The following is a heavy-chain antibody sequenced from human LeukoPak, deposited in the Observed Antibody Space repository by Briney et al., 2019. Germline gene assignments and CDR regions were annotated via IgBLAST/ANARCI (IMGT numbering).Heavy chain of an antibody. V-gene: IGHV3-9*01. CDR2: ISWDSGLL. D-gene: IGHD6-19*01. CDR1: GFTLSGFW. J-gene: IGHJ4*02. CDR3: AKDVGSGWYGGFDY. Sequence: GGSLRLSCSASGFTLSGFWMSWVRQAPGKGLEWVSGISWDSGLLGYADSVKGRFTISRDNAKNSLYLQMNSLRPEDTALYYCAKDVGSGWYGGFDYWGQGTLVTVSS.